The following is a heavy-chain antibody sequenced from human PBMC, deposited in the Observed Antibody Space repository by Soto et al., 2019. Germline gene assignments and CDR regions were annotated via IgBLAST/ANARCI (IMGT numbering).Heavy chain of an antibody. Sequence: SEILSLTCTVSGGSISSGDYYWSWIRQPPGKGLEWIGYIYYSGSTNYNPSLKSRVTISVDTSKNQFSLKLSSVTAADTAVYYCARNQVVWDAFDIWGQGTMVTVSS. CDR3: ARNQVVWDAFDI. CDR2: IYYSGST. CDR1: GGSISSGDYY. J-gene: IGHJ3*02. V-gene: IGHV4-30-4*01. D-gene: IGHD2-2*01.